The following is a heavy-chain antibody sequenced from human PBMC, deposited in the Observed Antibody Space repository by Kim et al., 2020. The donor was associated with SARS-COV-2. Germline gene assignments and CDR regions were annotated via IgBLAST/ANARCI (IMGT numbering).Heavy chain of an antibody. J-gene: IGHJ6*02. Sequence: GGSLRLSCAASGFTFSSYAMHWVRQAPGKGLEWVTVISYDVSNKYYVDSVKGRFTISRDNSKNTLYLQMNSLRAEDTAVYYCAREWITGTRDGIDYYYGMDVWGQGTTVTVSS. CDR1: GFTFSSYA. CDR3: AREWITGTRDGIDYYYGMDV. CDR2: ISYDVSNK. V-gene: IGHV3-30*04. D-gene: IGHD1-20*01.